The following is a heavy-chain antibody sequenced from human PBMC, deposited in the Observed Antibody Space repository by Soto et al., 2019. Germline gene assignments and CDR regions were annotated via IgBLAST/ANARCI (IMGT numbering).Heavy chain of an antibody. J-gene: IGHJ4*02. CDR2: ISYDGSNK. Sequence: QVQLVESGGGVVQPGRSLRLSCAASGFTFSSYDMHWVRQAPGKGLEWVAVISYDGSNKYYADSVKGRFTISRDNSKNTLYLQMNSLRAEDTAVYYCAKDQWLVLSYFDYWGQGTLVTVSS. CDR3: AKDQWLVLSYFDY. V-gene: IGHV3-30*18. D-gene: IGHD6-19*01. CDR1: GFTFSSYD.